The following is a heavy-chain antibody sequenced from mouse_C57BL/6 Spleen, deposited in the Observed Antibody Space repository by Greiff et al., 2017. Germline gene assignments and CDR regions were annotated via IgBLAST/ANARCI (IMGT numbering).Heavy chain of an antibody. J-gene: IGHJ2*01. CDR1: GYAFSSSW. V-gene: IGHV1-82*01. D-gene: IGHD1-1*01. CDR2: IYPGDGDT. Sequence: VQLQQSGPELVKPGASVKISCKASGYAFSSSWMNWVKQRPGKGLEWIGRIYPGDGDTNYNGKFKGKATLTADKSSSTAYMQLSSLTSEDSAVYFCARSNYYGTGYFDYWGQGTTLTVSS. CDR3: ARSNYYGTGYFDY.